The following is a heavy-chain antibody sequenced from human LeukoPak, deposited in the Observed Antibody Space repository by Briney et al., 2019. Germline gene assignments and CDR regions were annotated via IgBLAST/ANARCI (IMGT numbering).Heavy chain of an antibody. J-gene: IGHJ6*02. V-gene: IGHV3-23*01. CDR1: GFTFSSYA. Sequence: GGSLRLSCAASGFTFSSYAMSWVRQAPGKGLEWVSAISGSGGSTYYADSVKGRFTISRDNSKNTLYLQMNSLRAEDTAVYYCAKELPGSLLSYYYYGMDVWGQGTTVTVSS. CDR3: AKELPGSLLSYYYYGMDV. CDR2: ISGSGGST. D-gene: IGHD2-15*01.